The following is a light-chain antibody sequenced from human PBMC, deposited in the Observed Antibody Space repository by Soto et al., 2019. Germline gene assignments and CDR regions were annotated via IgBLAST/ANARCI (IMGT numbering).Light chain of an antibody. Sequence: EIVLTQSPVILSLSPGERATLSFMASQSLSSSYFAWYQHKPGQGPRLLIYGAFTRATGIPDRFSGSGSGTDFTLTISSLQPDDFATYYCQQYNSYPTFGQGTKVDIK. CDR1: QSLSSSY. CDR3: QQYNSYPT. CDR2: GAF. J-gene: IGKJ1*01. V-gene: IGKV3-20*01.